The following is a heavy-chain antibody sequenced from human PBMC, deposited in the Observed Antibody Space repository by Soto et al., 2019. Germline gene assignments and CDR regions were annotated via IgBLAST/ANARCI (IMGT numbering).Heavy chain of an antibody. CDR1: GFIFSNAW. J-gene: IGHJ5*02. D-gene: IGHD6-19*01. Sequence: PGGSLRLSCAASGFIFSNAWMNGVGRGPGTGRGWVGRIKSKTDGGTTDYAAPVKGRFSISRDDSKNTLYLQMNSLKTEDTAVYYCTTDLTAVPGSGGKKRFDPWGQGTLVTVSS. CDR2: IKSKTDGGTT. CDR3: TTDLTAVPGSGGKKRFDP. V-gene: IGHV3-15*01.